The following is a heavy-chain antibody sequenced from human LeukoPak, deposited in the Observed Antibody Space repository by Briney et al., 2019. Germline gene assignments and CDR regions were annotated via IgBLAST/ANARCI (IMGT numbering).Heavy chain of an antibody. CDR2: IYYSGST. V-gene: IGHV4-59*01. CDR1: GGSISSYY. J-gene: IGHJ5*02. Sequence: SETLSLTCTVSGGSISSYYWSWIRQPPGKGLEWIGYIYYSGSTNYNPSLKSRVTISVDTSKNQFSLKLGSVTAADTAVYYCARDVYAGTLGWFDPWGQGTLVTVSS. D-gene: IGHD3-16*01. CDR3: ARDVYAGTLGWFDP.